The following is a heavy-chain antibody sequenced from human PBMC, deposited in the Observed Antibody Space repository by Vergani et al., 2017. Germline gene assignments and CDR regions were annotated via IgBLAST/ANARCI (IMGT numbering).Heavy chain of an antibody. CDR3: AKGENYYGSGSYPPRDGY. J-gene: IGHJ4*02. Sequence: EVQMVESGGGLVKPGGSLRLSCVASGFTFSHYSMNWVRQAPGKGLEWVSSISGNNDDVYYADSVKGRFTISRDNSKNTLYLQMNSLRAEDTAVYYCAKGENYYGSGSYPPRDGYWGQGTLVTVSS. CDR2: ISGNNDDV. V-gene: IGHV3-21*01. CDR1: GFTFSHYS. D-gene: IGHD3-10*01.